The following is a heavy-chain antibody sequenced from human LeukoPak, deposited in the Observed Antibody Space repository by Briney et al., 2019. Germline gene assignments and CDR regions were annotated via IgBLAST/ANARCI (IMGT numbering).Heavy chain of an antibody. CDR1: GFAFSSFG. Sequence: PGGSLRLSCAASGFAFSSFGLHWVRQAPGKGLEWPAVVWYDENNKDYADSVKGRFTISRGNSKNTLYLQMNSLRAEDTAVYYCARGTSNTWPPGAEYFEHWGQGTLVTVSS. CDR3: ARGTSNTWPPGAEYFEH. J-gene: IGHJ1*01. CDR2: VWYDENNK. D-gene: IGHD6-13*01. V-gene: IGHV3-33*01.